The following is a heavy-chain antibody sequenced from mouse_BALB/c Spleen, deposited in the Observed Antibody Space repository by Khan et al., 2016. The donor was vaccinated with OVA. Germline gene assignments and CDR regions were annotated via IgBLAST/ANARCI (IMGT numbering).Heavy chain of an antibody. Sequence: EVQLQESGPGLVKPSQSLSFTCTVTGYSITSDYAWNWIRQFPGNKLEWMGFINYSGNTNYNPSLKSRISITRDTSKNQFFLQLNSVTTEDTATYYCARVYGGDFDYWGQGTTLTVSS. V-gene: IGHV3-2*02. J-gene: IGHJ2*01. CDR3: ARVYGGDFDY. CDR2: INYSGNT. CDR1: GYSITSDYA. D-gene: IGHD1-1*01.